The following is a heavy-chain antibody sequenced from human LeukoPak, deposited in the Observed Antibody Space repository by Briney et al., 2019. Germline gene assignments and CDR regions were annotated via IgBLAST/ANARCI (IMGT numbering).Heavy chain of an antibody. CDR2: IRNDRIT. J-gene: IGHJ4*02. Sequence: GGSLRLSCVLSGLTFSDAWMSWVRQAPGKGLERVGRIRNDRITDYAAPVQGRFSISRDNSKNTFYLQMNSLRTEDTGMYFCTWMATILTVDYWGQGTLVTVSS. D-gene: IGHD5-12*01. V-gene: IGHV3-15*01. CDR3: TWMATILTVDY. CDR1: GLTFSDAW.